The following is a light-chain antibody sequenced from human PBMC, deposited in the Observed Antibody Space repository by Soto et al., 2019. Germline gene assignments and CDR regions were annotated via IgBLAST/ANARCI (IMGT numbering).Light chain of an antibody. J-gene: IGKJ1*01. CDR2: GAS. CDR3: QQYNYWPRT. Sequence: EVVMTQSPATLSVSPGERATLSCRASQSVSSNLAWYQQTAGQTPRLLIYGASTRATGVPARFSGSGSGTEFTLTISSLRSEDFTVYYCQQYNYWPRTFGQGTKVEIK. V-gene: IGKV3-15*01. CDR1: QSVSSN.